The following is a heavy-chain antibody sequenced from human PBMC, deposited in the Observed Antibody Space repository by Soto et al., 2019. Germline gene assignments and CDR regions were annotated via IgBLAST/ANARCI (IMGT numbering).Heavy chain of an antibody. V-gene: IGHV4-31*03. CDR2: IYYSGST. CDR1: GGSISSGGYY. CDR3: ARDRAAMVGDGMDV. Sequence: PSETLSLTCTVSGGSISSGGYYWSWIRQHPGKGLEWIGYIYYSGSTYYNPSLKSRVTISVDTSKNQFSLKLSSVTAADTAVYYCARDRAAMVGDGMDVWGQGTTVSVSS. J-gene: IGHJ6*02. D-gene: IGHD5-18*01.